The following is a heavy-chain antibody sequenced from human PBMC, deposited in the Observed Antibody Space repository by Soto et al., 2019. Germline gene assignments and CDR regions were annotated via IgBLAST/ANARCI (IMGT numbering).Heavy chain of an antibody. Sequence: QVQVVESGGGVVQPRRSLRPSCVASGFSFSHYGMQWVRQAPGKGLEWVAVISYDGSHKYYGESVTGRFTISRDNSKNTLYLQINSLRPDDTALYFCSRDREREQLGYYGVDVWCQGTTGAVSS. J-gene: IGHJ6*02. CDR3: SRDREREQLGYYGVDV. V-gene: IGHV3-30*03. CDR1: GFSFSHYG. D-gene: IGHD6-13*01. CDR2: ISYDGSHK.